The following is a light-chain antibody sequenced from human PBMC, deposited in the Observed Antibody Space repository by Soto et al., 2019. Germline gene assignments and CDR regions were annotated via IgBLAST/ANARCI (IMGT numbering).Light chain of an antibody. CDR2: GAS. CDR3: QHYNNWPPLT. V-gene: IGKV3-15*01. CDR1: QSVSSN. J-gene: IGKJ1*01. Sequence: EIVMTQSPATLSVSPGERATLSCRASQSVSSNLDWYQQKPGQAPRLLIYGASTRATGIPARFSGSGSGTEFTLTISSLQSEDFAVYYCQHYNNWPPLTFGQGTKVEIK.